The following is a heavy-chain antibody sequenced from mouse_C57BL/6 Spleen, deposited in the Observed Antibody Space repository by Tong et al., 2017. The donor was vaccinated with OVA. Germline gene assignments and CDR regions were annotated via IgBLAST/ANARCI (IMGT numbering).Heavy chain of an antibody. J-gene: IGHJ2*01. D-gene: IGHD2-3*01. CDR2: IYPGNSDT. Sequence: EVQLQESGPELVKPGASVKMSCKTSGYTFTSYWMHWVKQRPGQGLEWIGAIYPGNSDTSYNQKFKGKAKLTAVTSASTAYMELSSLTNEDSAVYYCTRPIYDGYFFDYWGQGTTLTVSS. CDR3: TRPIYDGYFFDY. V-gene: IGHV1-5*01. CDR1: GYTFTSYW.